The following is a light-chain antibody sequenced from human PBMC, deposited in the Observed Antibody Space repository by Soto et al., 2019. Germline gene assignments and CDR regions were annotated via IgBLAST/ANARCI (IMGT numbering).Light chain of an antibody. CDR3: QQSSDTPWT. CDR1: QTTNTF. V-gene: IGKV1-39*01. Sequence: DIQMTQSPSSLSASVGDRVTITCRASQTTNTFLNWYQQKPGKPPKLLIYAASSLQTGVPSRFTGSGSGTDFTLTISSLQPEDFATYYCQQSSDTPWTFGQGTKVEIK. CDR2: AAS. J-gene: IGKJ1*01.